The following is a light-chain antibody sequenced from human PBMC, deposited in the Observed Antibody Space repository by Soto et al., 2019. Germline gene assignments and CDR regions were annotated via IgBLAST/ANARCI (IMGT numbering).Light chain of an antibody. CDR3: QQRHMWPIT. CDR2: DAY. Sequence: VLTHSPLTLSLSPGERATLSCRASQSFRGLLAWYQQKPGQAPRLLIYDAYNRDTGIPPRFSGSGSGTDFTLTISSLEPEDSAVYYCQQRHMWPITFGQGTRLEIK. CDR1: QSFRGL. J-gene: IGKJ5*01. V-gene: IGKV3-11*01.